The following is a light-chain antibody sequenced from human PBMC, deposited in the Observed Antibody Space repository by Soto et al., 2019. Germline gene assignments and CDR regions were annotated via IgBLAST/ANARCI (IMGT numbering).Light chain of an antibody. Sequence: QSALTQPASVSGSPGQSITISCTGTSSDVGGYNSVSWYRQDPGKAPKLMIYDVTNRPSGVSNRFSGSKSGNTASLTISGLQAEDEADYYCQSYDKRLTAYVFGTGTKLTVL. CDR3: QSYDKRLTAYV. CDR2: DVT. J-gene: IGLJ1*01. CDR1: SSDVGGYNS. V-gene: IGLV2-14*01.